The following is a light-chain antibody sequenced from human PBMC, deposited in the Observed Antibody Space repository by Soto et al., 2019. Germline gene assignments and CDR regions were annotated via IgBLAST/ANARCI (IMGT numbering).Light chain of an antibody. CDR2: GAS. CDR3: QQYGSSRLT. J-gene: IGKJ4*01. Sequence: EIVLTQSPGTLSLSPGERATLSCRASQSVSSSYLAWYQQKPCQAPRLLIYGASSRATGIPDRFSGSGSGTDFTLTISRLEPEDFAVYYCQQYGSSRLTFGGGTKVEIK. V-gene: IGKV3-20*01. CDR1: QSVSSSY.